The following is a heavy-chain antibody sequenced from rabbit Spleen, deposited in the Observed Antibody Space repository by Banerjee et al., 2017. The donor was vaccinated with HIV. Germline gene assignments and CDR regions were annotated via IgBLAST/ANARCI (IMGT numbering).Heavy chain of an antibody. D-gene: IGHD8-1*01. CDR1: GFSLSYNNV. J-gene: IGHJ6*01. CDR2: INTKSGEN. V-gene: IGHV1S45*01. Sequence: EQLEESGGGLVKPGASLTLTCTASGFSLSYNNVMCWVRQAPGKGLEWIACINTKSGENVYATWAKGRFTISKTSSTTVTLQMTSLTAADTATYFCARDAGTSFSTYGMDLWGPGTLVTVS. CDR3: ARDAGTSFSTYGMDL.